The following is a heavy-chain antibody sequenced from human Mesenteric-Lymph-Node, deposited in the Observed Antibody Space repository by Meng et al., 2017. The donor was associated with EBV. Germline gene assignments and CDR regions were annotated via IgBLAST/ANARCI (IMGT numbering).Heavy chain of an antibody. V-gene: IGHV4-34*01. Sequence: QWQLPQVGAGLLNPSATLSLPGGVFGGSFGGYYWSWIRQSPGKGLEWVGEISDSGSTTYNPSLKSRVTISGDRSDNHFSLRLSSVTAADTAVYYCARNRDVYCGGGSCSDFDYWGQGTLVTVSS. J-gene: IGHJ4*02. CDR2: ISDSGST. D-gene: IGHD2-15*01. CDR3: ARNRDVYCGGGSCSDFDY. CDR1: GGSFGGYY.